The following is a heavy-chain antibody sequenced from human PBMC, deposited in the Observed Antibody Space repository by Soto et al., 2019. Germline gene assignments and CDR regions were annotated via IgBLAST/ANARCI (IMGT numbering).Heavy chain of an antibody. J-gene: IGHJ6*02. Sequence: EVQLVESGGVVVQPGGSLRLSCAASGFTFDDYTMHWVRQAPGKGLEWVSLISWDGGGTYYADSVKGRFTISRDNSKNSLYLQMNSLRTEHTALYYCAKDIGRGDYYDSSGYPQVDYYYGMDVWGQGTTVTVSS. CDR1: GFTFDDYT. CDR2: ISWDGGGT. CDR3: AKDIGRGDYYDSSGYPQVDYYYGMDV. D-gene: IGHD3-22*01. V-gene: IGHV3-43*01.